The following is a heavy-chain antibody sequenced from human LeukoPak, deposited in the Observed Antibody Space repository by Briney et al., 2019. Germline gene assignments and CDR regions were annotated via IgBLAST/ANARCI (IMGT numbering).Heavy chain of an antibody. Sequence: PSQTLSLTCTVSGGSISSGGYYWSWIRQHPGKGLEWIGYIYYSGSTYYNPSLKSRLTISVDTSKNQFSLKLSSMTAADTALYYCARDGEYCSSTSCYFDPWGQGILVTVSS. D-gene: IGHD2-2*01. CDR3: ARDGEYCSSTSCYFDP. J-gene: IGHJ5*02. CDR1: GGSISSGGYY. CDR2: IYYSGST. V-gene: IGHV4-31*03.